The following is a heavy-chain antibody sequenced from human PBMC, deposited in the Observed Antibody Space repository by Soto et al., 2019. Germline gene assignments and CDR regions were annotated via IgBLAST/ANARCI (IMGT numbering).Heavy chain of an antibody. V-gene: IGHV3-11*01. J-gene: IGHJ6*02. CDR1: GFTFSDYY. D-gene: IGHD5-12*01. CDR3: ARAGGYNYTPYYYYYYGMDV. Sequence: QVQLVESGGGLVKPGGSLRLSCAASGFTFSDYYMSWIRQAPGKGLEWVSYISSSGRTIYYAASVKGRFTISRDNANNSLYLQTNSLRAEDTAVYYCARAGGYNYTPYYYYYYGMDVWGQGTTVTVSS. CDR2: ISSSGRTI.